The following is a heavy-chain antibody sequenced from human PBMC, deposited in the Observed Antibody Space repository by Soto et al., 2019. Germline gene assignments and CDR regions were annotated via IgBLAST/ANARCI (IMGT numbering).Heavy chain of an antibody. J-gene: IGHJ5*02. D-gene: IGHD4-4*01. CDR1: GYTFTSYS. CDR2: ISAYNGNT. CDR3: ARGPVTTKPANWFDP. V-gene: IGHV1-18*01. Sequence: GASVKVSCKASGYTFTSYSISWGRQAPGQGLEWMGWISAYNGNTNYAQKLQGRVTMTTDTSTSTAYMELRSLRSDDTAVYYCARGPVTTKPANWFDPWGQGTLVTVSS.